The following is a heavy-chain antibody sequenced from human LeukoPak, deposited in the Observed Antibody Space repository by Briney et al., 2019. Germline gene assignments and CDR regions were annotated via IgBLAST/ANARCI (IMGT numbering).Heavy chain of an antibody. D-gene: IGHD6-19*01. CDR3: VRNLAVAGTCFDS. CDR1: GFTFRNHW. Sequence: GGSLRLSCAASGFTFRNHWMSWVRQVPGTGLEWVANIKQDGSDRNYVTSVRGRFTISRDNAESSLYLQMNSLRAEDTAVYYCVRNLAVAGTCFDSWGQGTLVTVSS. V-gene: IGHV3-7*03. J-gene: IGHJ4*02. CDR2: IKQDGSDR.